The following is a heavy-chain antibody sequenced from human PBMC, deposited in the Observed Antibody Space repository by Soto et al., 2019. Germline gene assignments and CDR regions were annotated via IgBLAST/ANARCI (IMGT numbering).Heavy chain of an antibody. CDR3: EREYSAGWST. CDR1: GDGVSSNSAA. D-gene: IGHD6-19*01. Sequence: SQTLSLTCAISGDGVSSNSAAWNWIRQSPSRGLEWLGRTYYRSKWYNEYALSVKSRITINPDTSKNQFSLQLNSVTPDDTAVYYCEREYSAGWSTWGQGTLVTVSS. V-gene: IGHV6-1*01. CDR2: TYYRSKWYN. J-gene: IGHJ4*02.